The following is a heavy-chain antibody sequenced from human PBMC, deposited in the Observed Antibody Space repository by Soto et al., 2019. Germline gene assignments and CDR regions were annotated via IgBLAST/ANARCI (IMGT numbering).Heavy chain of an antibody. J-gene: IGHJ4*02. CDR3: AKGRTIAAAGFPLDY. CDR2: ISWDGGST. CDR1: GFTFGGYT. D-gene: IGHD6-13*01. Sequence: PGGSLRLSCAASGFTFGGYTMNWVRQAPGKGLEWVSLISWDGGSTYYADSVKGRFTISRDNSKNSLYLQMNSLRTEDTALYYCAKGRTIAAAGFPLDYWGQGTLVTVSS. V-gene: IGHV3-43*01.